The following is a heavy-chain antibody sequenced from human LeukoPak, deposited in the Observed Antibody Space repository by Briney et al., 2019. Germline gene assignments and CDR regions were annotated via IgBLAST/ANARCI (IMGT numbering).Heavy chain of an antibody. J-gene: IGHJ6*03. CDR3: ARGRVYPCYYMDV. CDR1: GGSFSGYY. D-gene: IGHD3-10*01. V-gene: IGHV4-34*01. Sequence: SETPSLTCAVYGGSFSGYYWSWIRQPPGKGLEWIGEINHSGSTNYNPSLKSRVTISVDTSKNQFSLKLSSVTAADTAVYYCARGRVYPCYYMDVWGKGTTVTVSS. CDR2: INHSGST.